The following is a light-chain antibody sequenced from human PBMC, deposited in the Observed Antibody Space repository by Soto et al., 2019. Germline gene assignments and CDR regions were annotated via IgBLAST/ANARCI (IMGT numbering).Light chain of an antibody. V-gene: IGKV3-11*01. CDR3: QQRSNWPLT. CDR2: DVF. Sequence: EIVLTQSPAALSLSPGERATLSCRASQSVTSYLAWYQQKPGQAPRLLIYDVFNRATGIPARFSGSGSGTDLTLTISSLEPEDFAVYYCQQRSNWPLTFGGGTKVEIK. CDR1: QSVTSY. J-gene: IGKJ4*01.